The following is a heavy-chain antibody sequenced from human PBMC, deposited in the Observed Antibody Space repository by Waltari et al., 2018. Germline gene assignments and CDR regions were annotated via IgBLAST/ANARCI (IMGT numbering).Heavy chain of an antibody. J-gene: IGHJ5*01. D-gene: IGHD3-9*01. Sequence: EERLVQSGGGLVQPGGSLGLSCEASGFGLTNYTMNWVRQAPGKGLEWVAYISETSRTTFYADSVRGRFIISRNNAKNSLSLQMVSLRGEDTAVYYCAVARGNYDVLTGFPVDSWGQGTLVTVSS. CDR3: AVARGNYDVLTGFPVDS. V-gene: IGHV3-48*01. CDR2: ISETSRTT. CDR1: GFGLTNYT.